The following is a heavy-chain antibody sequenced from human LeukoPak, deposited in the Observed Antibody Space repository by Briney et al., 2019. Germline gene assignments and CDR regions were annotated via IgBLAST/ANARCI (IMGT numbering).Heavy chain of an antibody. J-gene: IGHJ4*02. CDR3: ARDHAYRADY. Sequence: GGSLRLSCAASGFTFSDYWMCWVRQAPGKGLQWVAHINQDGSKKYYADSLKGRFTISRNNSKNSLYLQMNSLRAEDTAVYYCARDHAYRADYWGQGTLVAVSS. V-gene: IGHV3-7*01. D-gene: IGHD2-2*01. CDR2: INQDGSKK. CDR1: GFTFSDYW.